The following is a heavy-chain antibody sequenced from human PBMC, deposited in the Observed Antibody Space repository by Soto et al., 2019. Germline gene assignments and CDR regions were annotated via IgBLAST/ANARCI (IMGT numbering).Heavy chain of an antibody. J-gene: IGHJ3*02. CDR3: VRDSGWAFDI. Sequence: EVQLVETGGGLVQPGQSLRVSCAASGFSFNSYSMNWVRQAPGKGLEWISYISSSKTYIWYADSVKGRFTISRDNAKNSLSLQMNSLRDEDTAVYYCVRDSGWAFDIWGLGTMVTVSS. V-gene: IGHV3-48*02. CDR1: GFSFNSYS. D-gene: IGHD6-19*01. CDR2: ISSSKTYI.